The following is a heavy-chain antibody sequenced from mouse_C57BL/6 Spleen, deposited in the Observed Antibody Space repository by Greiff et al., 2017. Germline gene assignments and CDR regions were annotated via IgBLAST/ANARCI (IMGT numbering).Heavy chain of an antibody. D-gene: IGHD2-4*01. CDR2: IDPSDSET. CDR3: ARNGDYDNFDY. V-gene: IGHV1-52*01. J-gene: IGHJ2*01. Sequence: QVQLQQPGAELVRPGSSVKLSCKASGYTFTSYWMHWVKQTPIQGLEWIGNIDPSDSETHYNQKFKDKATLTVDKSSSTDYMQLSSLTSEDSAVYYCARNGDYDNFDYWGQGTTLTVSS. CDR1: GYTFTSYW.